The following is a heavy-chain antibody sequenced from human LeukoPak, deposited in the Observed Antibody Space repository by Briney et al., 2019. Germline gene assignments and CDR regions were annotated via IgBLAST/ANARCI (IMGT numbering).Heavy chain of an antibody. J-gene: IGHJ4*02. V-gene: IGHV3-74*01. CDR1: GFTFSSHW. Sequence: PGGSLRLSCADSGFTFSSHWMHWVRQAPGKGLVWVSRIKYDASSTSYADSVKGRFTISRDNAKNTLYLQMNSLRAEDTAVYYCAKDLRGYSGYGKSPDYWGQGTLVTVSS. CDR3: AKDLRGYSGYGKSPDY. CDR2: IKYDASST. D-gene: IGHD5-12*01.